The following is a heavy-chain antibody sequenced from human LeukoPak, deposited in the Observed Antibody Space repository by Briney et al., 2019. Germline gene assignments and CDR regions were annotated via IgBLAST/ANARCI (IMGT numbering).Heavy chain of an antibody. CDR1: GFTFSSYS. V-gene: IGHV3-21*01. CDR2: ISSSSSYI. J-gene: IGHJ4*02. Sequence: KPGGSLRLSCAASGFTFSSYSMNWVRQAPGKGLEWVSSISSSSSYIYYADSVKGRFTISRDNAKNSLYLQMNSLRAEDTAVYYCARDIAAAGTGFDYWGQGTLVTVSS. D-gene: IGHD6-13*01. CDR3: ARDIAAAGTGFDY.